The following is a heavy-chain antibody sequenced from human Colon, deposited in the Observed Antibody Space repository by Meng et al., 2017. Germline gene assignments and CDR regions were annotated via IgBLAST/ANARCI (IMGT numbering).Heavy chain of an antibody. V-gene: IGHV4-4*02. J-gene: IGHJ4*02. Sequence: QVQLRESGPGLVKPSGTLSLTCAVSGGSISSNYWWTWVRQPPGKGLEWIGEINHSGSTSYVPSLKSRITISVDKSKNQFSLKLNSVTAADTAVYFCARRAPLWFGELASFDSWGQGTLVTVSS. CDR1: GGSISSNYW. CDR3: ARRAPLWFGELASFDS. D-gene: IGHD3-10*01. CDR2: INHSGST.